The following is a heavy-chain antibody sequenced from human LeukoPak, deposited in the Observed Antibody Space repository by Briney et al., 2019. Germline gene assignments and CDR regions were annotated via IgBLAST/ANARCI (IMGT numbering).Heavy chain of an antibody. J-gene: IGHJ3*02. CDR3: ARAKYDSSGYYYSGFDI. V-gene: IGHV3-21*01. CDR2: ITGRGENT. Sequence: PGGSLRLSCAASGFTFSNYGMNWVRQAPGKGLEWVSGITGRGENTYYADSVKGRFTMSRDNAKKSLYLQMNSLRAEDTAVYYCARAKYDSSGYYYSGFDIWGQGTMVTVSS. CDR1: GFTFSNYG. D-gene: IGHD3-22*01.